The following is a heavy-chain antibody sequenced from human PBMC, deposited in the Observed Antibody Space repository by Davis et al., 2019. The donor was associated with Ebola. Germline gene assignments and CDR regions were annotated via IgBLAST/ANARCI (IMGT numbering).Heavy chain of an antibody. Sequence: GESLKISCAASGFTFSSYAMHWVRQAPGKGLEWVAVISYDGSNKYYADSVKGRFTISRDNSKNTLYLQMNSLRAEDTAVYYCAREDYGGNSDYYGMDVWGKGTTVTVSS. CDR3: AREDYGGNSDYYGMDV. D-gene: IGHD4-23*01. CDR1: GFTFSSYA. J-gene: IGHJ6*04. V-gene: IGHV3-30-3*01. CDR2: ISYDGSNK.